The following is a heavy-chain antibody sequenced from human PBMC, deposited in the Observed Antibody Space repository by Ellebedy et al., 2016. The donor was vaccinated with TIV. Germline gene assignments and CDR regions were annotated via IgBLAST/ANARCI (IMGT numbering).Heavy chain of an antibody. D-gene: IGHD6-13*01. CDR3: ARSGGSWRYYFDY. J-gene: IGHJ4*02. CDR1: GFTFSTYA. CDR2: ISGSGGGT. V-gene: IGHV3-23*01. Sequence: GGSLRLSCAASGFTFSTYAMSWVRQAPGKGLEWVSGISGSGGGTHYADSVKGRFTISRDNSKNTLYLQMNSLRAEDTAVYYCARSGGSWRYYFDYWGQGTLVTVSS.